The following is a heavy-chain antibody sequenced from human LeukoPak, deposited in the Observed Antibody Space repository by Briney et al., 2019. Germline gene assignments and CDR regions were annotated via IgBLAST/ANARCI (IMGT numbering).Heavy chain of an antibody. CDR3: ARDAATVVTKYFDY. D-gene: IGHD4-23*01. V-gene: IGHV3-21*01. Sequence: GGSLRLSCAASGFTFSSYSMNWVRQAPGKGLEWVSSISSSSSYIYYADSVKGRFTISRDNAKNSLYLQMNSLRAGDTAVYYCARDAATVVTKYFDYWGQGTLVTVSS. CDR1: GFTFSSYS. J-gene: IGHJ4*02. CDR2: ISSSSSYI.